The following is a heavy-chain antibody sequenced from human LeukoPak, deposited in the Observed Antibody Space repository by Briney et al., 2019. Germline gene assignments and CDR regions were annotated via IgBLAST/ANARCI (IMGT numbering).Heavy chain of an antibody. Sequence: SDTLSLTCTVSGGSISRGDYYWSWIRQPPGKGLDSIGYIYYSGSTYYNPSLKSRVTISVDTFKNQFSLKLSSVTAADTAVYYCAREAIPSPDRDDAFDIWGQGTMVTVSS. V-gene: IGHV4-30-4*02. CDR2: IYYSGST. D-gene: IGHD3-22*01. J-gene: IGHJ3*02. CDR3: AREAIPSPDRDDAFDI. CDR1: GGSISRGDYY.